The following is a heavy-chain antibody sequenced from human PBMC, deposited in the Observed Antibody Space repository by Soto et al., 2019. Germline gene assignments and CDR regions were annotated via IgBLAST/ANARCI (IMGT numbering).Heavy chain of an antibody. CDR3: ARNRAPTNWFDP. V-gene: IGHV3-11*01. CDR2: IGRFGTTI. J-gene: IGHJ5*02. Sequence: GGSLRLSCWVSGFSFSDSFMSWIRQAPGKGLEWVAYIGRFGTTIYYADSVRGRFTISRDNTNNTLFLHMNSLRADDTAVYYCARNRAPTNWFDPWGQGNLVTVSS. CDR1: GFSFSDSF.